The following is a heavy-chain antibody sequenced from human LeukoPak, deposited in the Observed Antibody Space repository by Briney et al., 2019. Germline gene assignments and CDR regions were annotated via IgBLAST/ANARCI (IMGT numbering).Heavy chain of an antibody. J-gene: IGHJ6*02. CDR2: IYYSGST. CDR3: ARQGLPTYYDILTGYYVPYGMDV. Sequence: SETLSLTCTVSGGSISSYYWSWIRQPPGKGLEWIGYIYYSGSTNYNPSLKSRVTISVDTSKNQFSLKLSSVTAADTAVYYCARQGLPTYYDILTGYYVPYGMDVWGQGTAVTVSS. V-gene: IGHV4-59*08. CDR1: GGSISSYY. D-gene: IGHD3-9*01.